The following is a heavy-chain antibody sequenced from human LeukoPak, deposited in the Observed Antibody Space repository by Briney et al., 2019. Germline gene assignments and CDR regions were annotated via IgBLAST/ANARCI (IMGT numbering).Heavy chain of an antibody. D-gene: IGHD4-17*01. CDR3: ARDPDYGDYFDY. J-gene: IGHJ4*02. V-gene: IGHV3-7*01. CDR1: GFTFSRHW. Sequence: GGSLRLSCAASGFTFSRHWMSWVRQAPGKGLEWVANIKEDGSEKYYVDSMKGRFTISRDNARDSLYLQMNSLRAEDTAVYYCARDPDYGDYFDYWGQGTLVTVSS. CDR2: IKEDGSEK.